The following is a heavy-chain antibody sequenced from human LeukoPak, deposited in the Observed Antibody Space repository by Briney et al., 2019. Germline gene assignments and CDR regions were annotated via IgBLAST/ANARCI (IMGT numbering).Heavy chain of an antibody. D-gene: IGHD3-22*01. CDR2: INPSGGST. Sequence: VSVKVSCKASGYTFTSYYMHWVRQAPGQGLEWMGIINPSGGSTSYAQKFQGRVTMTRDTSTSTVYMELSSLRSEDTAVYYCARVGGSGYYYDYWGQGTLVTVSS. V-gene: IGHV1-46*01. CDR1: GYTFTSYY. CDR3: ARVGGSGYYYDY. J-gene: IGHJ4*02.